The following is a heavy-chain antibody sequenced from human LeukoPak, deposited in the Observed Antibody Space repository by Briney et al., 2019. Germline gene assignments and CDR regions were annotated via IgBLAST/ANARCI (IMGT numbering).Heavy chain of an antibody. D-gene: IGHD3-16*01. V-gene: IGHV3-66*01. CDR3: ARDGGFDSRRYYFDY. J-gene: IGHJ4*02. CDR1: GFTFSSYE. Sequence: PGGSLRHSCAASGFTFSSYEMNWVRQAPGKGLEWVSVIYSGGNTYYADSVKGRFIVSRDNSKDTVFLQMSSLRAEDTAVYYCARDGGFDSRRYYFDYWGQGTLVTVSS. CDR2: IYSGGNT.